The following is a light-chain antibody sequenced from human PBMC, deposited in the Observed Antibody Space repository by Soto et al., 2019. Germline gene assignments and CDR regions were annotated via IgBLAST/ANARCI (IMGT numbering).Light chain of an antibody. V-gene: IGKV3-20*01. CDR2: GAS. CDR1: QSVSSSY. Sequence: EIVLTQSPGTLSLSPGERATLSCRASQSVSSSYLAWYQQKPGQAPRLLIYGASSRATGIPDRFSGSGSGTDFTLTISRLEPEHFAVYYCQQYGSSPLGTFGQGTKLEIK. J-gene: IGKJ2*02. CDR3: QQYGSSPLGT.